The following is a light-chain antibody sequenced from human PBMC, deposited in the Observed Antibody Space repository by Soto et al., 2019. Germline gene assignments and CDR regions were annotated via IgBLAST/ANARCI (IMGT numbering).Light chain of an antibody. CDR3: SSYRTSNTRQIV. Sequence: QSALTQPASVSGSPGQSITISCTGTSSDVGGYNYVYWYQHHPGKAPKLMIYDVRNRPSGVSNRFSGSKSGNTASLSISGLQPEYESDYYCSSYRTSNTRQIVCGTGTKVTVL. V-gene: IGLV2-14*03. CDR2: DVR. CDR1: SSDVGGYNY. J-gene: IGLJ1*01.